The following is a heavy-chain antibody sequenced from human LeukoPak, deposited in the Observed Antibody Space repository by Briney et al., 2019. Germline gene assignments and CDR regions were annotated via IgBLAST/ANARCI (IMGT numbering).Heavy chain of an antibody. CDR2: INHQPGGS. Sequence: ASVTVSCKTSGYTFTGYYLDRVRQAPGQGVQWPGRINHQPGGSNYAQQFQGWLTMNSAETTSTALKEHSRLNAAHTNVNYCATLVSGINYSGQGNLVTVSP. CDR1: GYTFTGYY. J-gene: IGHJ4*02. V-gene: IGHV1-2*04. D-gene: IGHD1-20*01. CDR3: ATLVSGINY.